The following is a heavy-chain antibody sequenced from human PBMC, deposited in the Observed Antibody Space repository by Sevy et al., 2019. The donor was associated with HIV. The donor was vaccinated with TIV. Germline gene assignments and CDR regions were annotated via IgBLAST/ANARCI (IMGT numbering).Heavy chain of an antibody. D-gene: IGHD1-1*01. CDR3: ATNGLRNWNYLDY. CDR2: FAPEDGET. V-gene: IGHV1-24*01. Sequence: ASVKVSCKVSGYTLTELSMHWVRQAPGKGLEWMGGFAPEDGETICAQKFQGRVTMTEDTSTDTAYMELSSLRSEDTAVYYCATNGLRNWNYLDYWGQGTLVTVSS. J-gene: IGHJ4*02. CDR1: GYTLTELS.